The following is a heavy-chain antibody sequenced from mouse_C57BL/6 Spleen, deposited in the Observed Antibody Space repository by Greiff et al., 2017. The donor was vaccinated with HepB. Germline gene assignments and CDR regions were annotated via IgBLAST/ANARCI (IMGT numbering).Heavy chain of an antibody. D-gene: IGHD2-4*01. Sequence: EVQLQQSGTVLARPGASVKMSCKTSGYTFTSYWMHWVKQRPGQGLEWIGAIYPGNSDTSYNQKFKGKAKLTAVTSASTAYMELSSLTNEDSAVYYCTRSAYYDYDVGAMDYWGQGTSVTVSS. CDR1: GYTFTSYW. CDR3: TRSAYYDYDVGAMDY. J-gene: IGHJ4*01. CDR2: IYPGNSDT. V-gene: IGHV1-5*01.